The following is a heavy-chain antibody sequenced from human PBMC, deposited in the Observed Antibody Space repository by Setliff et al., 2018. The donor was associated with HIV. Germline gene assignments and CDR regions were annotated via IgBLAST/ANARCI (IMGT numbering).Heavy chain of an antibody. V-gene: IGHV1-8*02. CDR1: GYTLTNYD. CDR2: MNPDSGNT. Sequence: ASVKVSCKASGYTLTNYDINWVRQATGQGLQWMGWMNPDSGNTGYAQKFQGRVTMTRNTSTSTAYMELSSLRSEDTAVYYCARVPPRWFGQLLYLQAFDYWGQGTLVTVSS. CDR3: ARVPPRWFGQLLYLQAFDY. D-gene: IGHD3-10*01. J-gene: IGHJ4*02.